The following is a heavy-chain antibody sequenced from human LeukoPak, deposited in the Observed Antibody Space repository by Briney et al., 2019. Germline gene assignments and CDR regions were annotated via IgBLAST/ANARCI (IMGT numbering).Heavy chain of an antibody. CDR3: ARVCITIFGVVIGRHDDGDY. V-gene: IGHV3-30*19. J-gene: IGHJ4*02. CDR1: GFTFSTYG. CDR2: ISYDGSNK. D-gene: IGHD3-3*01. Sequence: GGSLRLSCAASGFTFSTYGMHWVRQAPGKGLEWVAVISYDGSNKYYADSVKGRFTISRDNSKNTLYLQMNSLRAEDTAVYYCARVCITIFGVVIGRHDDGDYWGQGTLVTVSS.